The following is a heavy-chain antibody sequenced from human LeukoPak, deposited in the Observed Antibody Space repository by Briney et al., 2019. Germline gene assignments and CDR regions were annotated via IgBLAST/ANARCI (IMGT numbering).Heavy chain of an antibody. D-gene: IGHD3-10*01. Sequence: PGGSLRLSCTTSGFPFSNYAMTWVRQAPGKGLEWVSSISDTGGSIFYAAPVKGRHTISRDHSKNTVYLQMNSLKAEDTALYYCANAPPLNYYATSNSDYWGQGTLVTVSS. V-gene: IGHV3-23*01. CDR3: ANAPPLNYYATSNSDY. CDR1: GFPFSNYA. CDR2: ISDTGGSI. J-gene: IGHJ4*02.